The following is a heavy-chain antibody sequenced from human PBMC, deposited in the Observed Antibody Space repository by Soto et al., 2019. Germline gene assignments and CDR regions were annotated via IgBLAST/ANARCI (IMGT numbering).Heavy chain of an antibody. CDR2: IKSKTDGGTT. CDR1: GFTFSNAW. J-gene: IGHJ4*02. D-gene: IGHD3-22*01. CDR3: TTDWYYYDSSGYPEEFDY. V-gene: IGHV3-15*07. Sequence: GGSLRLSCAASGFTFSNAWMNWVRQAPGKGLEWVGRIKSKTDGGTTDYAAPVKGRFTISRDDSKNTLYLQMNSLKTEDTAVYYCTTDWYYYDSSGYPEEFDYWGQGTLVTVSS.